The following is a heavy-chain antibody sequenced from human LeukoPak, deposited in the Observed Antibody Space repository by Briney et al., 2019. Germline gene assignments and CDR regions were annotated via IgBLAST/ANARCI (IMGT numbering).Heavy chain of an antibody. Sequence: GGSLRLSCAGSGITSSSYWMHWVRQAPGKGLVWVSRINSDGRSTNYADSVKGRFTISRDNAKNTLYLQMNSLRAEDTAVYYCARSAYPGNSVIEDWGRGTLVTVSS. CDR2: INSDGRST. D-gene: IGHD4-23*01. J-gene: IGHJ4*02. V-gene: IGHV3-74*01. CDR1: GITSSSYW. CDR3: ARSAYPGNSVIED.